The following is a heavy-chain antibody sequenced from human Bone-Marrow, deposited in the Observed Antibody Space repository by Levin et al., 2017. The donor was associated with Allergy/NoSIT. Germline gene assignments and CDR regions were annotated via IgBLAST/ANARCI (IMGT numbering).Heavy chain of an antibody. D-gene: IGHD3-10*01. CDR1: GFPFSTYA. J-gene: IGHJ4*02. Sequence: PGESLKISCEASGFPFSTYAMHWVRQAPGKGLEWLAVVSYNDGTKQYYSDSVKGRFTISRDNSKSKVSLHMTNLRLDDTAVYFCAKDRGNRNSAYYIDNWGQGTLVTVSS. V-gene: IGHV3-30*18. CDR2: VSYNDGTKQ. CDR3: AKDRGNRNSAYYIDN.